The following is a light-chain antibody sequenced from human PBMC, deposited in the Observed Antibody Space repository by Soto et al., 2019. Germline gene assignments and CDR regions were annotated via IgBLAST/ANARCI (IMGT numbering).Light chain of an antibody. CDR2: DVS. V-gene: IGLV2-14*03. J-gene: IGLJ2*01. CDR3: SSYTSITTTRV. CDR1: SSDVGGYNY. Sequence: QSALTQPASVSGSPGQSITISCTGTSSDVGGYNYVSWYQQHPGNAPQLMIYDVSSRPSGVSHRFSGSKSGTTASLTISGLQAEYEAYYFCSSYTSITTTRVFGGGTKVTVL.